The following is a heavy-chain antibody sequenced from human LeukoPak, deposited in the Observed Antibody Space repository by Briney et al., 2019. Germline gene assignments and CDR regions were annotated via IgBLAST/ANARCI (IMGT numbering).Heavy chain of an antibody. CDR3: VTFSTVVASPYDAFDI. D-gene: IGHD2-15*01. CDR2: IYYSGST. Sequence: SETLSLTCTVSGGSISSSSYYWGWIRQPPGKGLEWIGSIYYSGSTYYNPSLKSRLTISVDKSKNQFSLELSSVTAADTAMYYCVTFSTVVASPYDAFDIWGQGTMVTVSS. J-gene: IGHJ3*02. V-gene: IGHV4-39*07. CDR1: GGSISSSSYY.